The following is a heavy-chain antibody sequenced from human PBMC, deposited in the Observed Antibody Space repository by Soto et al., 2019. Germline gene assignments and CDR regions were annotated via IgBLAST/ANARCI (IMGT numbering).Heavy chain of an antibody. CDR1: GGSISSYY. CDR2: VHHSWGS. CDR3: ARQGFGPLHGLVDV. J-gene: IGHJ6*02. V-gene: IGHV4-59*08. D-gene: IGHD3-10*01. Sequence: SETLSLTCTVSGGSISSYYWSWIRQPPGKRMEWIGYVHHSWGSSYNPSLQSRVAISLGTSKSQFSLKVTSVTATDTAVYYCARQGFGPLHGLVDVWGQGTTVTVSS.